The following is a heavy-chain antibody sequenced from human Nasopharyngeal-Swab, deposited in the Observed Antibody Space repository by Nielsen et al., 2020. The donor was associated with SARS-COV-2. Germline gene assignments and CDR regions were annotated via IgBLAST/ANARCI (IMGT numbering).Heavy chain of an antibody. J-gene: IGHJ5*02. Sequence: LRLSCTVSGGSISSYYWSWIRQPPGKGLEWIGYIYYSGSTNYNPSLKSRVTISVDTSKNQFSLKLSSVTAADTAVYYCARLALGYCTNGVCYQGFDPWGQGTLVTVSS. CDR3: ARLALGYCTNGVCYQGFDP. D-gene: IGHD2-8*01. CDR2: IYYSGST. CDR1: GGSISSYY. V-gene: IGHV4-59*08.